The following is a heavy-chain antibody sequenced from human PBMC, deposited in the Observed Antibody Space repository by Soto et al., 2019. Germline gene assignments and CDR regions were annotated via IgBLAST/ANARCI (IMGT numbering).Heavy chain of an antibody. CDR3: TRLIESVGVSRSFDY. J-gene: IGHJ4*02. CDR2: FRSKLNNYAT. Sequence: EVQLVESGGGLVQPGGSLKLSCAASGFNFSDYSMQWFRQASGKGLEWVGCFRSKLNNYATAYATSVKGRFAVSRDDSKNTAYLQMDSLKTEDTGVYYCTRLIESVGVSRSFDYWGQGTLVTVSS. V-gene: IGHV3-73*02. CDR1: GFNFSDYS. D-gene: IGHD2-15*01.